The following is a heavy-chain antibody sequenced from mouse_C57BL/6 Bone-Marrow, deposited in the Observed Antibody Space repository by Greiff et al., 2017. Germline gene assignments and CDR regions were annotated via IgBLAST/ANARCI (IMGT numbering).Heavy chain of an antibody. CDR3: ARGDYYGSTYYAMDY. V-gene: IGHV5-4*03. CDR2: ISDGGSYT. J-gene: IGHJ4*01. CDR1: GFTFSSYA. D-gene: IGHD1-1*01. Sequence: DVMLVESGGDLVKPGGSLKLSCAASGFTFSSYAMSWVRQTPEKRLEWVATISDGGSYTYYPDNVKGRFTISRDNAKNNLYLQMSHLKSEDTAMYYCARGDYYGSTYYAMDYWGQGTSVTVSS.